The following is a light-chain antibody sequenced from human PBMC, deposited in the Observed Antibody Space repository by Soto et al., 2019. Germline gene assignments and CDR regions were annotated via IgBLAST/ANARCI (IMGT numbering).Light chain of an antibody. V-gene: IGKV3-11*01. CDR3: QQRSNWPPWT. CDR1: QSVSSY. CDR2: DAS. Sequence: EIVLTQSPATLSLSPGERATLSCRASQSVSSYLAWYQQKPGQAPRLLIYDASNRATGIPARFSGSGSGTDFTLPISSLGAEDFAVYYCQQRSNWPPWTFGQGTKVEIK. J-gene: IGKJ1*01.